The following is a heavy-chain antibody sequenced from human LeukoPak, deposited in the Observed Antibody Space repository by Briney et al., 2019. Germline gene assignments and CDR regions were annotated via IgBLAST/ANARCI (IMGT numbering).Heavy chain of an antibody. CDR2: INSDGSGT. CDR1: GFTFSSHW. J-gene: IGHJ4*02. V-gene: IGHV3-74*01. D-gene: IGHD2-8*01. Sequence: PGGSLRLSCAASGFTFSSHWRHWVRQAPGKGLVWVSRINSDGSGTIYADSVKGRFTISRDNAKNTLDLQMNSLRAEDTAVYYCARGEKSWINGFDLWGQGTLVTVSS. CDR3: ARGEKSWINGFDL.